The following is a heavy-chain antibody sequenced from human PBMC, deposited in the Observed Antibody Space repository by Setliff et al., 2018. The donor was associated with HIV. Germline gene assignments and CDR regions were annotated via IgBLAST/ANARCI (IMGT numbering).Heavy chain of an antibody. J-gene: IGHJ4*02. D-gene: IGHD6-13*01. V-gene: IGHV4-34*01. CDR1: GGSFSGNY. Sequence: TLSLTCAVYGGSFSGNYWSWIRQPPGKGLEWIGEINHSGSTNYNPSLTSRVTISVDTSKNQFSLKLSSVTAADTAVYYCATSFSSNWYYYFDYWDQGTLVTVSS. CDR2: INHSGST. CDR3: ATSFSSNWYYYFDY.